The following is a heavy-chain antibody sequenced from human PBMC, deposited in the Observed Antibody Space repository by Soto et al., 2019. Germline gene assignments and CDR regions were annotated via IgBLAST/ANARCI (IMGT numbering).Heavy chain of an antibody. Sequence: QLHLVQSGAVVKKPGASVTVSCSASGYPVTAYNMHWVRQSPGRGLEWMGGINPATGAAKYTQTFKGRVHPARDAAKRTVFMELRGLTSKEKAVFYCARGGGVGVAGSAAFDTWGQGTLVTVSS. J-gene: IGHJ3*02. V-gene: IGHV1-2*02. CDR2: INPATGAA. D-gene: IGHD3-3*01. CDR1: GYPVTAYN. CDR3: ARGGGVGVAGSAAFDT.